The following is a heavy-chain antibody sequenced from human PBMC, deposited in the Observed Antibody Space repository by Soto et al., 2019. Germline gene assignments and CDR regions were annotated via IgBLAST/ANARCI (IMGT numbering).Heavy chain of an antibody. Sequence: PSETLSLTCTVSGGSISSYYWSWIRQPPGKGLEWIGYIYYSGSTNYNPSLKSRVTISVDRSKNQFSLKLSSVTAADTAVYYCARRYGGNFDYWGQGTLVTVSS. CDR2: IYYSGST. CDR3: ARRYGGNFDY. J-gene: IGHJ4*02. CDR1: GGSISSYY. D-gene: IGHD1-26*01. V-gene: IGHV4-59*01.